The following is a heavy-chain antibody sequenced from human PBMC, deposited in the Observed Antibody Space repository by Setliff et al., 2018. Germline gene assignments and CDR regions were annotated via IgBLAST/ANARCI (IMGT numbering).Heavy chain of an antibody. Sequence: SETLSLTCTVSGGSISSYYWSWIRQPPGKGLEWIGYIYYSGSTNYNPSLKSRVTISVDTSKNQFSLKLSSVTAANTAVYYCARDEGSSYFYGMDVWGQGTTVTVSS. CDR3: ARDEGSSYFYGMDV. CDR1: GGSISSYY. J-gene: IGHJ6*02. D-gene: IGHD6-13*01. CDR2: IYYSGST. V-gene: IGHV4-59*01.